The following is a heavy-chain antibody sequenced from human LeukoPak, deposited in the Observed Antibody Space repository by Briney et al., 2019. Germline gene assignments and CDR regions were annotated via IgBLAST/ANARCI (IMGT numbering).Heavy chain of an antibody. Sequence: GGSLRLSCAASGFTFSSYAMSWVRQAPGKGLEWVANIKQDGSEKFYVDSVKGRFTISRDNAKNSLYLQMNSLRAEDTAVYYCARGRGLEYWGQGTLVTVSS. D-gene: IGHD3-10*01. J-gene: IGHJ4*02. CDR2: IKQDGSEK. V-gene: IGHV3-7*04. CDR1: GFTFSSYA. CDR3: ARGRGLEY.